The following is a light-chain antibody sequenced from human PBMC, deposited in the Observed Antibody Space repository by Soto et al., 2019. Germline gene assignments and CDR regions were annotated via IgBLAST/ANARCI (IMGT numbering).Light chain of an antibody. CDR1: SSDVGGYDY. Sequence: QSVLTQPASVSGSPGQSITISCTGTSSDVGGYDYVSWYQQHPGKAPKLMIFEVSNRPSGVSNRFSGSKSGNTASLTISGLQAEDEADYYCSSYTTSRTPSCVFGSGTKLTVL. CDR3: SSYTTSRTPSCV. CDR2: EVS. J-gene: IGLJ6*01. V-gene: IGLV2-14*01.